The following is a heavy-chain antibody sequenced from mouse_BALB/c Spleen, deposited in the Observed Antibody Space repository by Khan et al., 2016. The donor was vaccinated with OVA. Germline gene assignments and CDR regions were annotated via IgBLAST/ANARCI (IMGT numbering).Heavy chain of an antibody. CDR1: GFSLTNYG. D-gene: IGHD2-10*01. CDR3: ARQPYYHYYIMDY. CDR2: IWSDGSA. Sequence: QVQLKQSGPGLVAPSQSLSLTCTISGFSLTNYGVHWVRQPPGKGLEWLVVIWSDGSATYNSALKSRLSISTDNSKSQVFLKMNSLQNDDTAMYYCARQPYYHYYIMDYWGQGTSVTVSS. V-gene: IGHV2-6-1*01. J-gene: IGHJ4*01.